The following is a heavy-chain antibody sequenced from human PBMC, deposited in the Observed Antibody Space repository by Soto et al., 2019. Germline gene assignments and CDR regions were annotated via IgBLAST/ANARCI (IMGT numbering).Heavy chain of an antibody. CDR2: IYYSGST. J-gene: IGHJ4*02. CDR1: GASISGYY. V-gene: IGHV4-59*01. Sequence: SETLSLTCTVSGASISGYYWSWIRQSPGKGLEWIGYIYYSGSTNYNPSLKSRVTMSVDTSKNQFSLKLNSVTAADTAVYYCARDRYGVGYWGQGTLVTVSS. D-gene: IGHD4-17*01. CDR3: ARDRYGVGY.